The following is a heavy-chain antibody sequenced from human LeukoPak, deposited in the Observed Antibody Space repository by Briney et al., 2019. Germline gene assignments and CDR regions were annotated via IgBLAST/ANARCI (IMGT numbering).Heavy chain of an antibody. J-gene: IGHJ4*02. V-gene: IGHV3-23*01. CDR3: AKDGSLERELLYYFDY. D-gene: IGHD1-26*01. Sequence: PGGSLRLSCEASGFTFSSYAMSWVRQAPGEGLEWVSGISGSGGSTYHADSVKGRFTISGDNSKNTLQLQMNSLRAEDTAVYYCAKDGSLERELLYYFDYWGQGTLVTVSS. CDR1: GFTFSSYA. CDR2: ISGSGGST.